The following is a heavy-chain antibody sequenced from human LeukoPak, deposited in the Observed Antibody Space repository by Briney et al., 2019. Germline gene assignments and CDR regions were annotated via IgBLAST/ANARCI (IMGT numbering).Heavy chain of an antibody. V-gene: IGHV3-23*01. J-gene: IGHJ4*02. CDR2: ISPGGHDT. D-gene: IGHD1/OR15-1a*01. CDR1: GFTFRNYA. CDR3: ARDFRLGGTTGWIN. Sequence: GGSLRLSCEASGFTFRNYAMTWVRQTPGKGLEWVAGISPGGHDTNYAGSVKGRFTISRDNSRGTVYLQMDSLRAADTAFYFCARDFRLGGTTGWINWGQGTLVIVSS.